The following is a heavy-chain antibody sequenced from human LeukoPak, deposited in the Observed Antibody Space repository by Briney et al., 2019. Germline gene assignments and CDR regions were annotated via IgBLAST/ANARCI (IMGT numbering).Heavy chain of an antibody. V-gene: IGHV1-2*02. CDR3: ARGSIVGATFDYFDY. D-gene: IGHD1-26*01. J-gene: IGHJ4*02. CDR1: GYTFTGYY. CDR2: INPNSGGT. Sequence: ASVKVSCKASGYTFTGYYMHWVRQAPGQGLEWMGWINPNSGGTNYAQKFQGRVTMTRDTSISTAYMELSRLRFDDTAVYYCARGSIVGATFDYFDYWGQGTLVTVSS.